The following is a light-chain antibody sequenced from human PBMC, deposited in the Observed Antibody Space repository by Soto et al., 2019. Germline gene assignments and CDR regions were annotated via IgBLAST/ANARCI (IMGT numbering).Light chain of an antibody. CDR2: DTS. J-gene: IGKJ1*01. CDR3: QHYGSSVWT. CDR1: QSISATY. V-gene: IGKV3-20*01. Sequence: EIVLKQSPGTLPLSPGERATLSCRASQSISATYLAWYQQKPGQAPRLVMYDTSRGATGIPDRFSGSGSGADFTLTISRLEPEDFAVYYCQHYGSSVWTFGQGTKVDIK.